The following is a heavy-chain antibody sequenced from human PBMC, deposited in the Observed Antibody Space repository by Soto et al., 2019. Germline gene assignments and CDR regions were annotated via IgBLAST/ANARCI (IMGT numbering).Heavy chain of an antibody. CDR1: VFNFRIYE. V-gene: IGHV3-48*03. J-gene: IGHJ5*01. D-gene: IGHD3-10*01. CDR3: AQYGTRGDW. CDR2: ISSSGLTT. Sequence: WGSLRLSCQASVFNFRIYEMHWCRKAPGKGLEWVSYISSSGLTTYYADFAEGRFTISRDNAKDSLYLHLNSLRVGDTAVYYCAQYGTRGDWWGLGTQVTVSS.